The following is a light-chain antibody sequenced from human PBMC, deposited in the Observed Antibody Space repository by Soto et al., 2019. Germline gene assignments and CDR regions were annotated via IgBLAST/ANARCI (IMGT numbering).Light chain of an antibody. V-gene: IGLV2-14*01. CDR3: SSYTNSNTRV. J-gene: IGLJ3*02. CDR1: SSDIGGYNY. CDR2: EVS. Sequence: QSALTQPASVSGSPGQSITISCTATSSDIGGYNYVSWYQQHPGKAPKLMIYEVSNRPSGVSNRFSGSKSGNTASLTISGLQAEDEADYYCSSYTNSNTRVFGGGTKLTVL.